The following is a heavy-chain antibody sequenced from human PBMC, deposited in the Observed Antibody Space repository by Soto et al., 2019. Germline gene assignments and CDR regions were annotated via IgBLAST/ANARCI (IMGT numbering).Heavy chain of an antibody. CDR1: GGTFSSYT. V-gene: IGHV1-69*01. CDR2: IIPVLGTA. J-gene: IGHJ4*02. CDR3: ARGSEGTYNYFDY. Sequence: QVQLVQSGAEVKKPWSSVRVSCKASGGTFSSYTITWVRQAPGQGLEWMGGIIPVLGTANYAQKFQGRVTITSDESTSTAYMELSSLRSEDTAVYYCARGSEGTYNYFDYWGQGTLVTVSS. D-gene: IGHD3-10*01.